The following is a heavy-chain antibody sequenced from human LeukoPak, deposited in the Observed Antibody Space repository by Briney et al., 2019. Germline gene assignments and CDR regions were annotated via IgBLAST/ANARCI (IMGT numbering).Heavy chain of an antibody. CDR1: GGTFSSYA. CDR3: AIGYSSGWYSLHSFDY. Sequence: SVKVSCKASGGTFSSYAISWVRQAPGQGLEWMGGIIPIFGTANYAQKFQGRVTITTDESTSTAYMELSSLRSEDTAVYYCAIGYSSGWYSLHSFDYWGQGTLVTVSS. CDR2: IIPIFGTA. J-gene: IGHJ4*02. V-gene: IGHV1-69*05. D-gene: IGHD6-19*01.